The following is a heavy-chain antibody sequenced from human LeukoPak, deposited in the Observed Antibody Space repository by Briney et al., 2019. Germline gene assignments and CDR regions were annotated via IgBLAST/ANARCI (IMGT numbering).Heavy chain of an antibody. D-gene: IGHD6-19*01. J-gene: IGHJ5*02. CDR1: GFTFNSYL. CDR3: ARDLSGWYYNWFDP. V-gene: IGHV3-74*01. Sequence: PGGSLRLSCAASGFTFNSYLMHWVRQAPGKGLVWVSRINSDGTGTTYADSVKGRFTISRDNAKNTLYLQMNSLRAEDTAVYYCARDLSGWYYNWFDPWGQGTLVTVSS. CDR2: INSDGTGT.